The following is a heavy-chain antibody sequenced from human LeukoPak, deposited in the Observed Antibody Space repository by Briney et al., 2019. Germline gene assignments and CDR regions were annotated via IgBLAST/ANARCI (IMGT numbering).Heavy chain of an antibody. CDR3: ARGTTHGYFDL. Sequence: SETLSLTCAVYGGSFSGYYWSWIRQPPGKGLEWIGEINHSGSTNYNPSLKSRVTISVDTSKNQFSLKLSSVTAADTAVYYCARGTTHGYFDLWGRGTLVTVSS. CDR2: INHSGST. V-gene: IGHV4-34*01. D-gene: IGHD1-1*01. CDR1: GGSFSGYY. J-gene: IGHJ2*01.